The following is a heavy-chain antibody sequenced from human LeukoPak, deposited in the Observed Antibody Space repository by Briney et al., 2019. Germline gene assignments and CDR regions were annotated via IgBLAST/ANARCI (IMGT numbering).Heavy chain of an antibody. CDR3: ARDVLSYGDSGVDY. J-gene: IGHJ4*02. CDR1: GFTFSSYT. V-gene: IGHV3-48*02. CDR2: ISGSSTTI. Sequence: GGSLRLSCAASGFTFSSYTMTWVRQDPGKGLEWVSYISGSSTTIYYADSVKGRFTISRGNAKNSLYLQMNSLRDEDTAVYYCARDVLSYGDSGVDYWGQGTLVTVSS. D-gene: IGHD2-2*01.